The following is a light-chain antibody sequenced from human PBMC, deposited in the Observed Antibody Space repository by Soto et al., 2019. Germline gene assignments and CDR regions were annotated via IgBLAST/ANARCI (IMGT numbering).Light chain of an antibody. CDR1: QSVSSY. CDR3: QQRSNWLYT. Sequence: EIVLTQSPATLSLSPGERTTLSCRASQSVSSYLAWYQQKPGQAPRLLIYDASNRATGIPARFSGSGSGTDFTLTISSLKPEDFAVYYCQQRSNWLYTFGQGTKLESK. CDR2: DAS. V-gene: IGKV3-11*01. J-gene: IGKJ2*01.